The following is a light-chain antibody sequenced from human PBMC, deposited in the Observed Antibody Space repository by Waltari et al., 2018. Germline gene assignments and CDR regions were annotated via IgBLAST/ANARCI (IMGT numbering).Light chain of an antibody. V-gene: IGKV3-20*01. CDR2: VAS. CDR1: QSVRSSY. CDR3: QLELT. Sequence: EIVLTQSPGTLSLSTGERATLSCRASQSVRSSYLAWYQQKPGQAPRLLFYVASSRATGIPDRFSGSGSGTDFTLTISRLEPEDFAVYYCQLELTFGGGTKVEIK. J-gene: IGKJ4*01.